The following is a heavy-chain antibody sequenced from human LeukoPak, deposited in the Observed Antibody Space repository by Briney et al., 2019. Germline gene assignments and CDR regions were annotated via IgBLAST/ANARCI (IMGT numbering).Heavy chain of an antibody. Sequence: SETLSLTCTVSGGSISSYYWSWIRQPPGKGLEWIGYIYYSGSTNYNPSLKSRVTISVDTSKNQFSLKLSSVTAADTAVYYCARGPKDPPARSMVRGVWAWFDPWGQGTLVTVSS. J-gene: IGHJ5*02. CDR2: IYYSGST. V-gene: IGHV4-59*01. D-gene: IGHD3-10*01. CDR3: ARGPKDPPARSMVRGVWAWFDP. CDR1: GGSISSYY.